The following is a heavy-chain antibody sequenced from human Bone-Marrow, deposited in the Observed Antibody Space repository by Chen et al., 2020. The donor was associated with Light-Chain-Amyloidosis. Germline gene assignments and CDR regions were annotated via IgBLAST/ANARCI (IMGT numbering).Heavy chain of an antibody. D-gene: IGHD2-15*01. V-gene: IGHV3-33*01. CDR1: GFRFSNYA. J-gene: IGHJ4*02. CDR3: ARDQCSGGQCYSLLWKIRVCDS. Sequence: QAQLVESGGAVVQPGRSLRLSCEASGFRFSNYAMHWVRQAPGKGLEWVAVLWPDGSHEDYVDSVKGRFSVSRDNSKNMFYLHMNTLRGEDTAVYFCARDQCSGGQCYSLLWKIRVCDSWGQGTLVTVSS. CDR2: LWPDGSHE.